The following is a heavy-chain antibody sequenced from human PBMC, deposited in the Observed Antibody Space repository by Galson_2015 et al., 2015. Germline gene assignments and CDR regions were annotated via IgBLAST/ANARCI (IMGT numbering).Heavy chain of an antibody. V-gene: IGHV1-3*01. D-gene: IGHD3-10*01. CDR3: ARYGSGSFAY. J-gene: IGHJ4*02. Sequence: SVKVSCKASGYTFTTYAFHWVRQAPGQGLEWMGWIDLVNGNTKYPQKFQGRVSFTRDTSASTAHMEVNTLTSEDTAVYYCARYGSGSFAYWGQGTLVTVSS. CDR2: IDLVNGNT. CDR1: GYTFTTYA.